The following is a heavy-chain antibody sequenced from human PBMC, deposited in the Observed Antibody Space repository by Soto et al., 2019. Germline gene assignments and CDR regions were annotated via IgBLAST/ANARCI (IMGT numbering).Heavy chain of an antibody. Sequence: QVQLQQWGAGLLKPSETLSLTCAVYGGSFSGYYWSWIRQPPGKGLEWIGEINHSGSTNYNPSLTSRVTISVDTSKNQFSLKLSSVTAADTAVYYCARDYYESSGYYEDWFDPWGQGTLVTVSS. D-gene: IGHD3-22*01. CDR1: GGSFSGYY. CDR3: ARDYYESSGYYEDWFDP. CDR2: INHSGST. J-gene: IGHJ5*02. V-gene: IGHV4-34*01.